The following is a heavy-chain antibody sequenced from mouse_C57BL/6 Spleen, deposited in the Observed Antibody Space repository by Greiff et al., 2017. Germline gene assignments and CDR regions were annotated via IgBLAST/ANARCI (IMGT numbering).Heavy chain of an antibody. CDR3: TTTAQATNYYAMDY. CDR1: GFNIKDDY. CDR2: IDPENGDT. D-gene: IGHD3-2*02. V-gene: IGHV14-4*01. Sequence: DVKLQESGAELVRPGASVKLSCTASGFNIKDDYMHWVKQRPEQGLEWIGWIDPENGDTEYASKFQGKATITADTSSNTAYLQLSSLTSEDTAVYYCTTTAQATNYYAMDYWGQGTSVTVSS. J-gene: IGHJ4*01.